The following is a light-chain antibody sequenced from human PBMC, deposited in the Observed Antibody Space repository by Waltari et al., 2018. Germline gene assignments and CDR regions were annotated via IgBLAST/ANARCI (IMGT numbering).Light chain of an antibody. CDR1: SGHSSNV. Sequence: QLVLTQSPSASASLGASVKLTCTLSSGHSSNVIAWLQQRPEKGPRYLMKVNSDGSHSKGDEFPERFSGSSSGAGRYLTNSNLQSEDEADYFCQTGGHGTWVFGGGTTLTVL. CDR2: VNSDGSH. J-gene: IGLJ3*02. V-gene: IGLV4-69*01. CDR3: QTGGHGTWV.